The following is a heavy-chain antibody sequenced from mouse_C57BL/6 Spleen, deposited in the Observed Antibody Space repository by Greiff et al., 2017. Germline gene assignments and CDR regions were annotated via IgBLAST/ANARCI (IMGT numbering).Heavy chain of an antibody. CDR1: GFTFSSYA. J-gene: IGHJ2*01. CDR3: ARAGSSGYFDY. V-gene: IGHV5-4*03. D-gene: IGHD3-2*02. Sequence: EVKLQESGGGLVKPGGSLKLSCAASGFTFSSYAMSWVRQTPEKRLEWVATISDGGSYTYYPDNVKGRFTISRDNAKNNLYLQMSHLKSEDTAMYYCARAGSSGYFDYWGQGTTLTVSS. CDR2: ISDGGSYT.